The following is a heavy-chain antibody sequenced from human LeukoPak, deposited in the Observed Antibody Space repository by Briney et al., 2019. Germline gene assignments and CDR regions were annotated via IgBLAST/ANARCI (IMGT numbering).Heavy chain of an antibody. CDR3: ARDPNVRYYLDY. D-gene: IGHD3-10*01. CDR2: INPNSGGT. CDR1: GYTFTGYY. J-gene: IGHJ4*02. Sequence: AASVTVSCKASGYTFTGYYMHWVRQAPGQGLEWMGWINPNSGGTNYAQKFQGRVTMTRDTSISTAYMELSRLRSDDTAVYYCARDPNVRYYLDYWGQGTLVTVSS. V-gene: IGHV1-2*02.